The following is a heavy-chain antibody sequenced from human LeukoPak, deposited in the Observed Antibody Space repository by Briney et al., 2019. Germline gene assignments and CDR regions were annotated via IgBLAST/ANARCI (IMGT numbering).Heavy chain of an antibody. J-gene: IGHJ4*02. CDR3: ARLGLPEGSRYNTDY. CDR1: GGSISSSFYY. CDR2: IYYSGTT. D-gene: IGHD3-3*01. V-gene: IGHV4-39*07. Sequence: PSETLSLTCTVSGGSISSSFYYWGWIRQPPGKGLEWIANIYYSGTTYYNPSLKSRVTISVDTSKKQFSLNLSSVTAADTAVYYCARLGLPEGSRYNTDYWGQGILVTVSS.